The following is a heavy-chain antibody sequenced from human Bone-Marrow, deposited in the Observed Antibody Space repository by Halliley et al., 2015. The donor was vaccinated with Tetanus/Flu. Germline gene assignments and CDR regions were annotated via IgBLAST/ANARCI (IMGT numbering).Heavy chain of an antibody. CDR2: MSGSGDNT. D-gene: IGHD3-22*01. CDR3: AKPDDNYYDRAFDI. V-gene: IGHV3-23*01. CDR1: GFSFNNYH. Sequence: AASGFSFNNYHMTWVRQAPGKGLEWVSHMSGSGDNTYYADSVKGRFTISRDNSKYTLYLEMNSLRAEDTAVYYCAKPDDNYYDRAFDIWGQGTLVTVSS. J-gene: IGHJ3*02.